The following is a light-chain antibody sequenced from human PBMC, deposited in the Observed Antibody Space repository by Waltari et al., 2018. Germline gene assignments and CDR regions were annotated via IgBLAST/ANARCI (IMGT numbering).Light chain of an antibody. Sequence: QSALTQPASVSGSPGQSITISCTGTSSDVGGYKFVPWYQKHPGKAPKLMIFDVTYRPSGISPRFSGSKSGNTSSLTISGLQADDEADYYFMSYTSSHTIIFGGGTKLTV. CDR2: DVT. J-gene: IGLJ2*01. CDR3: MSYTSSHTII. CDR1: SSDVGGYKF. V-gene: IGLV2-14*03.